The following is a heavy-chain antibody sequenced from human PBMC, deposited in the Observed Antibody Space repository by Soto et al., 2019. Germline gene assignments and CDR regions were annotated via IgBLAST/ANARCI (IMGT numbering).Heavy chain of an antibody. J-gene: IGHJ4*02. CDR3: ARDLAKGGGSAGFDY. Sequence: ASVKVSCKASCYTFTSYCISWVLQSPGQGLEWMGWINPNSGGTKYPQKFQGRVTMTRDTSISTVYMSLTGLKSDDTAVYFCARDLAKGGGSAGFDYWGQGTLVTVSS. V-gene: IGHV1-2*02. CDR1: CYTFTSYC. CDR2: INPNSGGT. D-gene: IGHD2-15*01.